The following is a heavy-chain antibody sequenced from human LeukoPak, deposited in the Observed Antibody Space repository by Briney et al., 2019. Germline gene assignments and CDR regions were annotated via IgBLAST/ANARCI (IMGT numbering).Heavy chain of an antibody. CDR1: GYSFTSYW. Sequence: GESLKISCKGSGYSFTSYWIGWVRQMPGKGLEWMGIIYPGDSDTRYSPSFQGQVTISADKPISTAYLQWSSLKASDTAMYYCARRRYYYDSSGIRSYYFDYWGQGTLVTVSS. CDR2: IYPGDSDT. D-gene: IGHD3-22*01. CDR3: ARRRYYYDSSGIRSYYFDY. J-gene: IGHJ4*02. V-gene: IGHV5-51*01.